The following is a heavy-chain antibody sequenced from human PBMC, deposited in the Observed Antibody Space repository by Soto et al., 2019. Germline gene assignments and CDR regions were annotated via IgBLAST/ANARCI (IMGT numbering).Heavy chain of an antibody. J-gene: IGHJ5*01. V-gene: IGHV3-74*01. CDR3: ASGLVEYSSSWFDY. Sequence: EVQLVESGGGLVQPGGSLRLSCAASGFTFTGYWMHWVRQAPGKGLVWVSRINSDGSSTNYADSVKGRFTISRDNAKNMVYLQMNSLIAEDTAVYYCASGLVEYSSSWFDYWGQGTPVTVSS. D-gene: IGHD6-13*01. CDR2: INSDGSST. CDR1: GFTFTGYW.